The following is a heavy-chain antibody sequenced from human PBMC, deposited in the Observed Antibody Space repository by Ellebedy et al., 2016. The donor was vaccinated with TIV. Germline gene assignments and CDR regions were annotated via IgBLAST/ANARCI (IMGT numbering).Heavy chain of an antibody. V-gene: IGHV1-69*04. CDR1: GYTFTSYG. CDR3: ARSGVVTASSWVDY. D-gene: IGHD2-21*02. Sequence: SVKVSXKASGYTFTSYGISWVRQAPGQGLEWMGRIIPILGIANYAQKFQGRVTITADKSTSTAYMELSSLRSEDTAVYYCARSGVVTASSWVDYWGQGTLVTVSS. J-gene: IGHJ4*02. CDR2: IIPILGIA.